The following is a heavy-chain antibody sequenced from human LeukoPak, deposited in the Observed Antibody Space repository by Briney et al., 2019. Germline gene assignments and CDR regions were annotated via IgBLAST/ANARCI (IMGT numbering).Heavy chain of an antibody. CDR3: ARSNFSSSWDL. CDR1: GGSITNYY. J-gene: IGHJ4*02. Sequence: SETLSLTCTVSGGSITNYYWSWIRQPLGKGLEWIGYMYYSGSTYYNPSLKSRVTISVDTSKNQFSLKLSSMTAADTAIYYCARSNFSSSWDLWGQGTLVTVSS. V-gene: IGHV4-59*08. D-gene: IGHD6-13*01. CDR2: MYYSGST.